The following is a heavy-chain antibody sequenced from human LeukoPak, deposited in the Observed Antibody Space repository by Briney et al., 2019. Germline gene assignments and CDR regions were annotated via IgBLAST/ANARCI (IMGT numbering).Heavy chain of an antibody. CDR3: AKEALAYCGGDCLIHFDY. D-gene: IGHD2-21*02. J-gene: IGHJ4*02. CDR2: ISGSGGST. CDR1: GFTFSSYA. Sequence: PGGSLRLSCAASGFTFSSYAMSWVRQAPGKGLEWVSAISGSGGSTYYADSVKGRFTISRDNSKNTLYLQMNSLRAEDTAVYYCAKEALAYCGGDCLIHFDYWGQGTLVTVSS. V-gene: IGHV3-23*01.